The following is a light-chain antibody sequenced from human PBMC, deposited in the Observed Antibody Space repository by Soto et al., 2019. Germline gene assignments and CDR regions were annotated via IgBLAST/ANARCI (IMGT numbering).Light chain of an antibody. CDR2: GAT. V-gene: IGKV1-27*01. J-gene: IGKJ1*01. CDR3: QKYDMEPPAT. Sequence: DIQMTQAPSSLSASVGDRVTITCRASQGINNFLAWYQQRPGKVPKLLIFGATTLQSGVSSRFSGSGSGKDFSLTISNLQPEDIATYYCQKYDMEPPATFGQGTKVEIK. CDR1: QGINNF.